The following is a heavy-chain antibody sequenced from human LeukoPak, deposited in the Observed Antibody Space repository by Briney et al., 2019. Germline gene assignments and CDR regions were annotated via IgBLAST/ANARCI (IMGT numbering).Heavy chain of an antibody. V-gene: IGHV3-30*01. CDR1: GFTFSSYA. Sequence: GGSLRLSCAASGFTFSSYAMHWVRQPPGKGREWVAVISYDGSNKYYADSVKGRFTISRDNSKNTLYLQMNSLRAEDTAVYYCAREMGAFDIWGQGTMVTVSS. J-gene: IGHJ3*02. CDR2: ISYDGSNK. D-gene: IGHD5-24*01. CDR3: AREMGAFDI.